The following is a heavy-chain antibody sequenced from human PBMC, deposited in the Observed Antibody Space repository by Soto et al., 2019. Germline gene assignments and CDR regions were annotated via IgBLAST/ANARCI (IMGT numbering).Heavy chain of an antibody. Sequence: PGGSLRLSCAASGFTFSSYAMSWVRQAPGKGLEWVSAISGSGGSTYYADSVKGRFTISRDNSKNTLYLQMNSLRAEDTAVYYCAKDPPNPRDIVVVPGSDYYYYGMDVWGQGTTVTVSS. V-gene: IGHV3-23*01. D-gene: IGHD2-2*01. CDR2: ISGSGGST. CDR3: AKDPPNPRDIVVVPGSDYYYYGMDV. J-gene: IGHJ6*02. CDR1: GFTFSSYA.